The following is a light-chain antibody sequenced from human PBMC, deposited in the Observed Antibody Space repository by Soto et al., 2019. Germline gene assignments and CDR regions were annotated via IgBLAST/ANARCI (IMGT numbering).Light chain of an antibody. Sequence: EIVMTQSPATLSVSPGERATLSCRASQTVSSTYLAWYQQKPGQAPRLLIYGASSRATGIPDRFSGSGSGTDFTLTISRLEPEDFAVYFCQEYYSSQRTFGQGTKVDIK. J-gene: IGKJ1*01. V-gene: IGKV3-20*01. CDR2: GAS. CDR3: QEYYSSQRT. CDR1: QTVSSTY.